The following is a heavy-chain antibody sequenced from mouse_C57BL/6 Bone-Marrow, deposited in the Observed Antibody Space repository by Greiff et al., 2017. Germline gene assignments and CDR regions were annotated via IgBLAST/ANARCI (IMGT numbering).Heavy chain of an antibody. CDR3: ARWGYAMDY. J-gene: IGHJ4*01. Sequence: VKLQESGAELVRPGASVKLSCTASGFNIKDDYMHWVKQRPGHGLEWIGEILPGSGSTNYNEKFKGKATFTADTSSNTAYMQLSSLTTEDSAIYYCARWGYAMDYWGQGTSVTVSS. CDR2: ILPGSGST. V-gene: IGHV1-9*01. CDR1: GFNIKDDY.